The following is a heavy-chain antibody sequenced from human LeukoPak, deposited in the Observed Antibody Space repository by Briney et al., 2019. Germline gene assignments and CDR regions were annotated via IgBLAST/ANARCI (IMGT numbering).Heavy chain of an antibody. CDR1: GGTFSSYA. CDR2: ISAYNGNT. Sequence: GASVKVSCKASGGTFSSYAISWVRQAPGQGLEWMGWISAYNGNTDYAQKLQGRVTMTTDTSTSTAYMELRSLRSDDTAVYYCASHSNPTRYYYYGMDVWGQGTTVTVSS. D-gene: IGHD4-11*01. CDR3: ASHSNPTRYYYYGMDV. J-gene: IGHJ6*02. V-gene: IGHV1-18*01.